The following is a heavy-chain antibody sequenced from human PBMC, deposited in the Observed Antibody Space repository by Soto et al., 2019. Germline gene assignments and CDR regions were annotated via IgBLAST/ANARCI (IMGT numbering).Heavy chain of an antibody. CDR3: ARDFTDSSGPTLGMGV. Sequence: SETLSLTCTVSGASISSGYWSWIRQSPGKGLEWIGYIYYSGSTYYNPSLKSRVTISVDTSKSQFSLKLSSVTAADTAVYYCARDFTDSSGPTLGMGVWGQGTTVTVSS. D-gene: IGHD6-19*01. J-gene: IGHJ6*02. V-gene: IGHV4-31*03. CDR2: IYYSGST. CDR1: GASISSGY.